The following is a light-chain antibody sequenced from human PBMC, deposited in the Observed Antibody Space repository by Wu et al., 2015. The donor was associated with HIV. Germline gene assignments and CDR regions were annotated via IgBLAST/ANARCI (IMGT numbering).Light chain of an antibody. Sequence: EIVMTQSPATLSVSPGESATLSCRASQSVSINLAWYQLKPGQAPRLLISGTSTRATGIPARFSGSGSGTEFTLTINGLVPEDFAVYYCHQYGNSPLTFGGGTRVEMK. J-gene: IGKJ4*01. CDR2: GTS. CDR3: HQYGNSPLT. CDR1: QSVSIN. V-gene: IGKV3-15*01.